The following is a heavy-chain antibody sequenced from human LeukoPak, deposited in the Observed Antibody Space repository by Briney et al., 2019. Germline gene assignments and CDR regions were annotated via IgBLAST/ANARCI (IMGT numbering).Heavy chain of an antibody. D-gene: IGHD6-19*01. V-gene: IGHV4-39*01. Sequence: SETLSLTCTVGSISSSSYYWGWIRQPPGKGLEWIGSIYSGENTYYNPSLKSRVTISVDTSKTQFSLKLSSVTAADTAVYYCARRSSSGWYFDYWGQGTLVTVSS. J-gene: IGHJ4*02. CDR3: ARRSSSGWYFDY. CDR2: IYSGENT. CDR1: GSISSSSYY.